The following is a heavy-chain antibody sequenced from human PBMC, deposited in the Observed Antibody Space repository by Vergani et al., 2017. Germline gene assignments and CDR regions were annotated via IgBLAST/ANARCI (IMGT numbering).Heavy chain of an antibody. D-gene: IGHD2-2*01. CDR3: AKGYCSSTSCPSGWFDP. J-gene: IGHJ5*02. Sequence: EVKLVESGGGLVQPGRSLRLSCAASGFTFDDYAMHWVRQALGKGLDWFSGISWNSGSIGYAASVKGTFTISRDNAKNSLYLQMNSLRAEDTALYYGAKGYCSSTSCPSGWFDPWGQGTLVTVSS. CDR2: ISWNSGSI. CDR1: GFTFDDYA. V-gene: IGHV3-9*01.